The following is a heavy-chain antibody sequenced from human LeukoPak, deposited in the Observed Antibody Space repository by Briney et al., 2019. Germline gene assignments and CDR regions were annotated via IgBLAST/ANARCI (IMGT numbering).Heavy chain of an antibody. Sequence: GGSLRLSCAASGFTFSSYAMHWVRQAPGKGLEWVGVISYDGSNKYYPDSVKGRFTISRDNSKNTLYLQMNSLRAEDTAVYDCARASDGMDVWGQGTTVTVSS. V-gene: IGHV3-30-3*01. J-gene: IGHJ6*02. CDR2: ISYDGSNK. CDR3: ARASDGMDV. CDR1: GFTFSSYA.